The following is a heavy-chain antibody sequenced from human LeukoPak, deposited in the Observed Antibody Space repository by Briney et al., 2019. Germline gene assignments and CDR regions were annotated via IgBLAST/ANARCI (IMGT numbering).Heavy chain of an antibody. CDR2: IYSVNT. Sequence: PGGSLRLSCTVSGFTVSSNSMSWVRQAPGKGLEWVSFIYSVNTHYSDSVKGRFTISRDNSKNALYLQMNSLRAEDTAGYYCARRAGAYSHPYDYWGQGTLVTVSS. V-gene: IGHV3-53*01. CDR3: ARRAGAYSHPYDY. CDR1: GFTVSSNS. D-gene: IGHD4/OR15-4a*01. J-gene: IGHJ4*02.